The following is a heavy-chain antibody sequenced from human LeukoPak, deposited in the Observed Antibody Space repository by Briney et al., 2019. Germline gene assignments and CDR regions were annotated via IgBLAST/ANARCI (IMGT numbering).Heavy chain of an antibody. CDR2: ISSSSSYI. J-gene: IGHJ4*02. Sequence: GGSLRLSCAASGFTVSSNYMSWLRQAPGKGLEWVSSISSSSSYIYYADSVKGRFTVSRDNAKNTLYLQMDSLTAEDTAVYYCVRDLDRYDYWGQGTLVTVSS. D-gene: IGHD3-9*01. CDR3: VRDLDRYDY. CDR1: GFTVSSNY. V-gene: IGHV3-21*01.